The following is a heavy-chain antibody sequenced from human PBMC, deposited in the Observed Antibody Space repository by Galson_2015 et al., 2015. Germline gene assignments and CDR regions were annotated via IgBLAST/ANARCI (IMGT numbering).Heavy chain of an antibody. V-gene: IGHV3-23*01. J-gene: IGHJ4*02. CDR1: GFTFSRYV. D-gene: IGHD3-10*01. Sequence: SLRLSCAASGFTFSRYVMTWVRQAPGKGLEWVSSISGSGGSTYYADSVRGRFTISRDNSKNTLYLQINSLRAEDTAIYYCAKDAMVQGIKPYYFDYWGQGTLVTVSS. CDR3: AKDAMVQGIKPYYFDY. CDR2: ISGSGGST.